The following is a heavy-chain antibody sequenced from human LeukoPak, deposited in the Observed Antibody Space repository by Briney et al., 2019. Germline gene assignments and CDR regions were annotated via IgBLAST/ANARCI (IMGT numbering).Heavy chain of an antibody. CDR1: GFTVSTYY. V-gene: IGHV3-53*01. J-gene: IGHJ4*02. D-gene: IGHD2-2*01. CDR3: ARGLGYCTSTTCLLPFDY. Sequence: GGSLRLSCAASGFTVSTYYMTWVRQAPGKGLECVSVIYSGGSTHYADSVKGRFTASRDNSKNTLYLQMNSLRAEDTAMYYCARGLGYCTSTTCLLPFDYWGQGTLVTVSS. CDR2: IYSGGST.